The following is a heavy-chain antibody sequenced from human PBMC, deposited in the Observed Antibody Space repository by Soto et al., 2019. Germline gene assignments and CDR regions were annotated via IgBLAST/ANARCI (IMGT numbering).Heavy chain of an antibody. V-gene: IGHV4-4*02. Sequence: QVQLQESGPGLVKPSGTLSLTCVVSGGSLSSNNWWSWVRQSPGRGLQWIGEVYHTGRTSYNPSLRGQVTMSLDKSKNQFSLRWTSVTAADTAVYYCARGNEALDVWGQGTTVIVSS. CDR2: VYHTGRT. CDR3: ARGNEALDV. J-gene: IGHJ6*02. CDR1: GGSLSSNNW. D-gene: IGHD1-1*01.